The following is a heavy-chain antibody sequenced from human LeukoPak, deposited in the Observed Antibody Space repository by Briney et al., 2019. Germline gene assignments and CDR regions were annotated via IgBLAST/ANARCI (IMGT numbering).Heavy chain of an antibody. D-gene: IGHD3-9*01. CDR2: INHSGST. CDR1: GGSFSGYY. Sequence: SETLSLTCAVYGGSFSGYYWSWMRQPPGKGLEWIGEINHSGSTNYNPSLKSRVTISVDTSKNQFSLKLSSVTAADTAVYYCARLYYDILTGYYVVYWGQGTLVTVSS. CDR3: ARLYYDILTGYYVVY. V-gene: IGHV4-34*01. J-gene: IGHJ4*02.